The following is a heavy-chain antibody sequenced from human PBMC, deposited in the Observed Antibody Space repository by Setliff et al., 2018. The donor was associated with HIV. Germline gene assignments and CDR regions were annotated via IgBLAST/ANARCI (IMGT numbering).Heavy chain of an antibody. CDR1: GFTFGSYG. D-gene: IGHD3-3*01. V-gene: IGHV3-33*03. CDR2: IWYDGSEK. CDR3: AKVLGVSYYNFWSNYYGLDV. Sequence: GSLRLSCPTSGFTFGSYGMHWVRQAPGKGLEWVANIWYDGSEKYYADSVKGRFTISRDKSKNTLYLQMSSLRAEDTAVYYCAKVLGVSYYNFWSNYYGLDVWGQGTTVTVSS. J-gene: IGHJ6*02.